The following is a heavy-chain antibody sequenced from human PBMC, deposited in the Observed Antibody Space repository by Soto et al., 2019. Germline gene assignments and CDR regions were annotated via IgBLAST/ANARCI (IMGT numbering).Heavy chain of an antibody. CDR3: AKAYYYDSSGYYDNYYAMDV. J-gene: IGHJ6*02. CDR2: ISNDGTNQ. V-gene: IGHV3-30*18. D-gene: IGHD3-22*01. CDR1: GFTLSGFA. Sequence: PGGSLRLSCDASGFTLSGFAMDWVRQAPGQGLEWVAVISNDGTNQYYSESVKGRFTISRDNSKNTLYLQMNNLRAEDTAVYYCAKAYYYDSSGYYDNYYAMDVWGQGTTVTVSS.